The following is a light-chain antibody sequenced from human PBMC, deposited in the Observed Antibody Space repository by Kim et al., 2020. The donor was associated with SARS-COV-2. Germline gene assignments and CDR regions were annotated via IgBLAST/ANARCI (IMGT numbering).Light chain of an antibody. CDR1: QTIRSN. CDR2: SAS. CDR3: QQSYSIPGT. J-gene: IGKJ2*01. Sequence: SASVGDRVTITCRASQTIRSNLNWYQQKPGKVPKLLIYSASSLQSGVPSRFSGSGSGTDFTLIISNLQIEDFATYYCQQSYSIPGTFGQGTKLEI. V-gene: IGKV1-39*01.